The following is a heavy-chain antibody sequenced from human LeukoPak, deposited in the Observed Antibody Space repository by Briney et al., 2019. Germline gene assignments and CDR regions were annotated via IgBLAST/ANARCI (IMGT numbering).Heavy chain of an antibody. D-gene: IGHD6-13*01. CDR2: IYCSGST. CDR3: ARGRKTAAGSY. Sequence: PSETLSLTCTVSGGSISSGGYSWSWIRQHPGKGLEWIGYIYCSGSTYYNPPLKSRVTISVDTSKNQFSLKLSSVTAADTAVYYCARGRKTAAGSYWGQGTLVTVSS. CDR1: GGSISSGGYS. V-gene: IGHV4-31*03. J-gene: IGHJ4*02.